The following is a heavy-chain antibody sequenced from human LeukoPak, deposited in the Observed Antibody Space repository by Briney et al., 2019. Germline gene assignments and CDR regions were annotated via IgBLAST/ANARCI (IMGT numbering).Heavy chain of an antibody. CDR1: GGSISSYY. D-gene: IGHD6-13*01. CDR3: ASWGIAAAGRNNWFDP. J-gene: IGHJ5*02. Sequence: SEALSLTGTVSGGSISSYYWSWIRQPPGKGLEWIGYIYYSGSTNYNPSLKSRVTISVDTSKNQFSLKLSSVTAADTAVYYCASWGIAAAGRNNWFDPWGQGTLVTVSS. CDR2: IYYSGST. V-gene: IGHV4-59*01.